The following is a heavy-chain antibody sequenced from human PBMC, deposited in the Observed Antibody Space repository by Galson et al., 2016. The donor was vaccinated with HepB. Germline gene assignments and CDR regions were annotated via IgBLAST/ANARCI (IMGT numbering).Heavy chain of an antibody. CDR1: GDTFSRDV. Sequence: SVKVSCKASGDTFSRDVMHWVRQAPGQGLEWMGWINAGSGNTHYEQKFQGRVTLTRDTSASTVYMELSSLRYEDTAVYYCARGLHYDSSDNYIGYGFYCIDYWGQGTLVTVSS. D-gene: IGHD3-22*01. CDR2: INAGSGNT. V-gene: IGHV1-3*01. CDR3: ARGLHYDSSDNYIGYGFYCIDY. J-gene: IGHJ4*02.